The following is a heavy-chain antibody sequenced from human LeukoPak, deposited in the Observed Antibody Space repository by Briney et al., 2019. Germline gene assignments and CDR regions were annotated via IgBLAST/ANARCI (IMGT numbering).Heavy chain of an antibody. CDR1: GYTLTELS. V-gene: IGHV1-24*01. Sequence: ASVKVSCKVSGYTLTELSMHWVRQAPGKGLEWMGGFDPEDGETIYAQKFQGRVTMTEDTSTDTAYMELSSLRSEDTAVYYCATGLEWLFYMDVWGKGTTVTVSS. J-gene: IGHJ6*03. D-gene: IGHD3-3*01. CDR3: ATGLEWLFYMDV. CDR2: FDPEDGET.